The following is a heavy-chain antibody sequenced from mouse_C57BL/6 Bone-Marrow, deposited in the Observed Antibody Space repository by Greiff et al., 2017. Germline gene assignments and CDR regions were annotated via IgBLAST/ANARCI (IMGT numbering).Heavy chain of an antibody. CDR3: TREGTAKAIAMDY. D-gene: IGHD3-3*01. Sequence: VHVKQSGAELVRPGASVKLSCTASGFNIKDDYMHWVKQRPEQGLEWIGWIDPENGDTEYASKFQGKATITADTSANTAYLQLSSLTSEDTAVYYWTREGTAKAIAMDYWGQGTSVTGSS. CDR1: GFNIKDDY. V-gene: IGHV14-4*01. CDR2: IDPENGDT. J-gene: IGHJ4*01.